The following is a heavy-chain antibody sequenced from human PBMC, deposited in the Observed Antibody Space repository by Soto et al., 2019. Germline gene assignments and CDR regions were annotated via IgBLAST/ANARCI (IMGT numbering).Heavy chain of an antibody. Sequence: PGGSLRLSCAASGFTFSSYSMNWVRQAPGKGLEWVSSISSSSSYIYYADSVKGRFTISRDNAKNSLYLQMNSLRAEDTAVYYCARDHVVVVPAAIVFYYYGMDVWGQGTTVTVSS. CDR3: ARDHVVVVPAAIVFYYYGMDV. J-gene: IGHJ6*02. V-gene: IGHV3-21*01. CDR1: GFTFSSYS. CDR2: ISSSSSYI. D-gene: IGHD2-2*01.